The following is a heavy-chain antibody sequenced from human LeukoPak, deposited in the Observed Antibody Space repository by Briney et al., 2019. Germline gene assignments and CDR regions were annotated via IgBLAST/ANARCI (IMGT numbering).Heavy chain of an antibody. CDR2: ISSSSSTI. J-gene: IGHJ4*02. D-gene: IGHD2-2*01. Sequence: GGSLRLSCAASGFTFSSYSMNWVRQAPGKGLEWVSYISSSSSTIYYADSVKGRFTISRDNAKNSLYLQMNSLRAEDTAVYYCARSGSHRVHYFDYWGQGTLVTVSS. V-gene: IGHV3-48*01. CDR1: GFTFSSYS. CDR3: ARSGSHRVHYFDY.